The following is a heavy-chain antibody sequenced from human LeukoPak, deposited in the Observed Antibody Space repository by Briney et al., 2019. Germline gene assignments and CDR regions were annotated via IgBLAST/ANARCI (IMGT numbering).Heavy chain of an antibody. J-gene: IGHJ4*02. CDR3: ARWYSSGWAFDY. CDR1: GGSISSSSYY. CDR2: IFYSGST. D-gene: IGHD6-19*01. Sequence: SETLSLTCTVSGGSISSSSYYWGWIRQPPGKGLEWIGSIFYSGSTYYNPSLQSRVTISVDTSKNQFSLKLSSVTAADTAVYYCARWYSSGWAFDYWGQGTLVTVSS. V-gene: IGHV4-39*01.